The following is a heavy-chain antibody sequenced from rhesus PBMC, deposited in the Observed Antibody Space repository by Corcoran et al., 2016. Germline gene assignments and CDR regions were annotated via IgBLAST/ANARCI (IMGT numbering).Heavy chain of an antibody. V-gene: IGHV4-173*01. D-gene: IGHD5-24*01. CDR2: ISDSGGSA. CDR3: ARDQRYSGYSLSGAFDF. J-gene: IGHJ3*01. Sequence: QVQLQESGPGLVKPSETLSLTCAVSGGSISSNYWNWIRQPPGQGLEGIGRISDSGGSADYNPSLKCRVTISTDTSKNQFSLKLISVTAADTAVYYCARDQRYSGYSLSGAFDFWGQGLRVTVSS. CDR1: GGSISSNY.